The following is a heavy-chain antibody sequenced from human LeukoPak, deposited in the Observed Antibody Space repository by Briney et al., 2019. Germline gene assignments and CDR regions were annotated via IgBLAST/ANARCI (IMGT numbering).Heavy chain of an antibody. CDR1: GLTFGNYG. J-gene: IGHJ4*02. CDR3: AKTGLHSSWTALDY. D-gene: IGHD6-13*01. Sequence: SGGSLGLSCAASGLTFGNYGMHWVRQAPGKGLEWVAVISYDGSTEYYADSVKGRFTISRDSSKKTLYLQMNSLRAEDTAVYYCAKTGLHSSWTALDYWGRGTLVTVSS. V-gene: IGHV3-30*18. CDR2: ISYDGSTE.